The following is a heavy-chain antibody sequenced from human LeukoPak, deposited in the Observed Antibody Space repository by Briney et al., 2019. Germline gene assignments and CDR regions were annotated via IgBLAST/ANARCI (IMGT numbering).Heavy chain of an antibody. J-gene: IGHJ5*02. CDR2: INSNSGGT. CDR3: ARDRWQQLDWFDP. Sequence: GASVKVSCKASGYTFTGYYMHWVRQAPGQGLEWMGWINSNSGGTNYAQKFQGRVTMTRDTSISTAYMELRRLRSDDTAVYYCARDRWQQLDWFDPWGQGTLVTVSS. D-gene: IGHD6-13*01. CDR1: GYTFTGYY. V-gene: IGHV1-2*02.